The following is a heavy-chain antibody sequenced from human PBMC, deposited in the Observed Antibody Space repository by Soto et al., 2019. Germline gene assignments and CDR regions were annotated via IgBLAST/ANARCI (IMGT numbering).Heavy chain of an antibody. J-gene: IGHJ3*02. D-gene: IGHD3-16*01. CDR2: ASHSGST. CDR1: GGSFSGYY. CDR3: ARDAGGLRLGELSLYGEKDSFDI. Sequence: VRLQQWGAGLLKPSETLSLTCAVYGGSFSGYYWSWVRQPPGKGLEWIGEASHSGSTKYNASLKNLATISVDTSKVQFSLKLSSVTAADTAIYYCARDAGGLRLGELSLYGEKDSFDICDEGALVTVSS. V-gene: IGHV4-34*01.